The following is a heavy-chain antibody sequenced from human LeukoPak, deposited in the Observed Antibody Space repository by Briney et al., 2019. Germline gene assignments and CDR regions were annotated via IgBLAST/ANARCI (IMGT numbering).Heavy chain of an antibody. CDR2: INAGNGNT. CDR1: GYTFTSYA. CDR3: ATKYYYGSGSYSYGMDV. V-gene: IGHV1-3*01. Sequence: ASVKVSCKASGYTFTSYAMHWVRQAPGQRLEWMGWINAGNGNTKYSQKFQGRVTITRDTSASTAYMELSSLRSEDTAVYYCATKYYYGSGSYSYGMDVWGQGTTVTVSS. J-gene: IGHJ6*02. D-gene: IGHD3-10*01.